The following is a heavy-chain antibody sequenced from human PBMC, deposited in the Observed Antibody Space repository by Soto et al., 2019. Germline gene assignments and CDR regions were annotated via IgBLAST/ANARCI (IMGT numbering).Heavy chain of an antibody. CDR3: AARVWSGHGR. CDR2: IYHSGST. D-gene: IGHD3-3*01. CDR1: GDSITSNNW. Sequence: QVQLQASGPGLVKPSGTLSLTCGVSGDSITSNNWWSWVRQPPGKGLEWIGDIYHSGSTNYNPSLTSCVPISVPKSKNQFSLNLTSVTAADTGVYFCAARVWSGHGRWGQGTLVTVSS. V-gene: IGHV4-4*02. J-gene: IGHJ4*02.